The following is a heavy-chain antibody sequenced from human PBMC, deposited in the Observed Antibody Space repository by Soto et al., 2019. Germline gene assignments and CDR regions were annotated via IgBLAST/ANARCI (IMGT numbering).Heavy chain of an antibody. CDR1: VCTFSSYA. Sequence: PGGSLRLSCATSVCTFSSYAMTWVRQSPGKGLEWVSTFNGNGGLTYYADSVKGRFTISRDNSKNTLYLQMDSLRAEDTAIYYCAKDNSMHWFDPWGQGTLVTVS. V-gene: IGHV3-23*01. CDR3: AKDNSMHWFDP. J-gene: IGHJ5*02. CDR2: FNGNGGLT.